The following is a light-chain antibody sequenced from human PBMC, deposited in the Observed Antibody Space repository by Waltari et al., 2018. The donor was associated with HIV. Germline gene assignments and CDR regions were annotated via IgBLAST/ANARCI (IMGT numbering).Light chain of an antibody. V-gene: IGLV2-14*03. CDR3: SSYTSSRTLL. Sequence: QCALTQPAPRSGSPGRTFTIPCPGTSSDIGGSGYVSCYQPNPGNVTNLITYGVTGRPSGISRRFSGSKAGATASLTISGLQTEDEADYYCSSYTSSRTLLFGGGTKVTVL. CDR1: SSDIGGSGY. CDR2: GVT. J-gene: IGLJ2*01.